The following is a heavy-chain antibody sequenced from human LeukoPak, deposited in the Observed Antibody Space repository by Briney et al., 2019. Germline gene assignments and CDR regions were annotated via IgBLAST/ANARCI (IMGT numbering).Heavy chain of an antibody. J-gene: IGHJ4*02. V-gene: IGHV1-18*01. CDR2: ISAYNGNT. CDR1: GYTFTSYG. CDR3: ARGEGYCSGGSCYPAFDY. Sequence: ASVKVSCKASGYTFTSYGISWVRQAPGQGLEWMGWISAYNGNTNYAQKLQGRVTMTTDTSTSTAYMELRSLRSDDTAVYYCARGEGYCSGGSCYPAFDYWGQGTLVTVSS. D-gene: IGHD2-15*01.